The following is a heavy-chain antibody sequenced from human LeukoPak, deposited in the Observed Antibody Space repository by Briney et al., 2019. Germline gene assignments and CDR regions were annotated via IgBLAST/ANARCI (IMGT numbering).Heavy chain of an antibody. CDR3: GYGSGWLFDY. V-gene: IGHV3-33*03. J-gene: IGHJ4*02. CDR2: IWYDGSIK. CDR1: GFTFSSYG. Sequence: GRSLRLSCAASGFTFSSYGMHWVRQAPGKGLEWVAVIWYDGSIKYYADSVKGRFTISGDNAKKSLYLQMNSLRAEDTAVYYCGYGSGWLFDYWGQGNLVIVSS. D-gene: IGHD6-19*01.